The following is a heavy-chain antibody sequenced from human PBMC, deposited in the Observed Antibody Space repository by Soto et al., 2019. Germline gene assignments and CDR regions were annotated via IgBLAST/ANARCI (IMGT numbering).Heavy chain of an antibody. V-gene: IGHV1-8*01. CDR2: MNPNSGNT. J-gene: IGHJ4*02. CDR1: GYTFTSYD. Sequence: ASVKVSCKASGYTFTSYDINWVRQATGQGLEWMGWMNPNSGNTGYAQKFQGRVTMTRNTSISTAYMELSSLRSEDTAVYYCAREASGQDYYDSSGYLAFDYWGQGTLVTVSS. CDR3: AREASGQDYYDSSGYLAFDY. D-gene: IGHD3-22*01.